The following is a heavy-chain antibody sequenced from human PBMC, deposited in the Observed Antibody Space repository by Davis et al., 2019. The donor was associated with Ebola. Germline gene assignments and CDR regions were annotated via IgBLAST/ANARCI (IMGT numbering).Heavy chain of an antibody. CDR1: GFTFSSSA. J-gene: IGHJ4*02. V-gene: IGHV3-30-3*01. D-gene: IGHD4-17*01. CDR2: ISYDGSNK. Sequence: GESLKISCAASGFTFSSSAMHWVRQAPGKGLEWVAFISYDGSNKYYVDSVKGRFTISRDNSKNTLYLQMNSLRVEDTAVYNCASGLYGDYSDGYWGQGTLVTVSS. CDR3: ASGLYGDYSDGY.